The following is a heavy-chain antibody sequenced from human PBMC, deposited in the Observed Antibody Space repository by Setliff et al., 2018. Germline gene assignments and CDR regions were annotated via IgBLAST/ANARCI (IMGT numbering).Heavy chain of an antibody. CDR2: IYLGGTT. D-gene: IGHD3-22*01. CDR1: GFTVDDNF. J-gene: IGHJ4*02. Sequence: GGSLRLSCAVSGFTVDDNFMTWVRQAPGKGLEWVSLIYLGGTTHYADSVKGRFVISRDTSKNMLFLQMGSLRAEDMSVYYCARGGTYSSGPLDYWGQGILVTVSS. CDR3: ARGGTYSSGPLDY. V-gene: IGHV3-66*02.